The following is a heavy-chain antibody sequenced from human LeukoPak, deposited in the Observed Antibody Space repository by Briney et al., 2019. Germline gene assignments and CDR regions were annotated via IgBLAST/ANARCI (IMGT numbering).Heavy chain of an antibody. V-gene: IGHV5-51*01. CDR1: GYSFSSHW. J-gene: IGHJ6*03. CDR2: IYPGDSDT. D-gene: IGHD6-6*01. CDR3: ARQYSSSSPDMDV. Sequence: GEPLKISCKASGYSFSSHWFGWVRQMHGKDLEWLGIIYPGDSDTRYSPSFQGQVTISADKSISTAYLQWSSLKASDTAMYYCARQYSSSSPDMDVWGKGTTVTVSS.